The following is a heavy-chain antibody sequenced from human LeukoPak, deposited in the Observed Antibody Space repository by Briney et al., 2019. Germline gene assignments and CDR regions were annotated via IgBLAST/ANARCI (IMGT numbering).Heavy chain of an antibody. CDR3: ARDATYYYASSGYYPS. J-gene: IGHJ5*02. D-gene: IGHD3-22*01. CDR2: IKRDGSLI. CDR1: GFPFSNYW. Sequence: TGGSLRLSCAASGFPFSNYWMTWVRQDPGKGLEWVANIKRDGSLIYYVDSVKGRFTLSRDNAENSLFLQMNSLRAEDTAVYYCARDATYYYASSGYYPSWGQGTLVTVSS. V-gene: IGHV3-7*01.